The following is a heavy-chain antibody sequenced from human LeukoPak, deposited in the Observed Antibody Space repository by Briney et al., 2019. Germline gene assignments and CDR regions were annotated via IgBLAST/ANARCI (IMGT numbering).Heavy chain of an antibody. CDR2: ISAYNGNT. V-gene: IGHV1-18*01. CDR1: GYTFTSYG. J-gene: IGHJ6*03. CDR3: ARGRYCSSTSCSGQYYMDV. D-gene: IGHD2-2*01. Sequence: ASVTVSCKASGYTFTSYGISWVRQAPGQGLEWMGWISAYNGNTNYAQKLQGRVTMTTDTSTSTAYMELRSLRSDDTAVYYCARGRYCSSTSCSGQYYMDVWGKGTTVTVSS.